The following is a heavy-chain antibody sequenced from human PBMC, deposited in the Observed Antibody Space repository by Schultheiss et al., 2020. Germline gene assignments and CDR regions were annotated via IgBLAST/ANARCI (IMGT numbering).Heavy chain of an antibody. CDR2: IYYSGST. CDR3: ARVPGYSSSWYGGDY. J-gene: IGHJ4*02. Sequence: SQTLSLTCTVSGGSISSYYWSWIRQPPGKGLEWIGYIYYSGSTNYNPSLKSRVTISVDTSKNQFSLKLSSVTAADTAVYYCARVPGYSSSWYGGDYWGQGTLVTVSS. D-gene: IGHD6-13*01. CDR1: GGSISSYY. V-gene: IGHV4-59*12.